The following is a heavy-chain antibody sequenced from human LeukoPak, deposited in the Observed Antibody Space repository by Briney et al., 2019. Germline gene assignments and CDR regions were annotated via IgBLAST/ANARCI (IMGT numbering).Heavy chain of an antibody. V-gene: IGHV4-59*01. CDR2: IYYSGST. J-gene: IGHJ4*02. CDR3: ARGRLARSPYFDY. D-gene: IGHD6-19*01. Sequence: SETLSLTCTVSGGSFSSYYWSWIRQPPGKGLEWIGYIYYSGSTDYNPSLKSRVTISVETSKNQFSLNPSSVTAADTAVYYCARGRLARSPYFDYWGQGTLVTVSS. CDR1: GGSFSSYY.